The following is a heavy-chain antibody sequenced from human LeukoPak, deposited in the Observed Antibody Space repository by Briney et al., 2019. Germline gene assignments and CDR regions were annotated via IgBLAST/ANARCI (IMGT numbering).Heavy chain of an antibody. Sequence: ASVKVSCKASGGTFSSYAISWVRQAPGQGLEWMGGIIPMFGTANYAQNFQGRVTITADESTSTAYMELSSLTSEDTAVYYCARAHQVNWRGYTYGYLAYWGQGTLVTVSS. J-gene: IGHJ4*02. CDR3: ARAHQVNWRGYTYGYLAY. D-gene: IGHD5-18*01. CDR1: GGTFSSYA. V-gene: IGHV1-69*13. CDR2: IIPMFGTA.